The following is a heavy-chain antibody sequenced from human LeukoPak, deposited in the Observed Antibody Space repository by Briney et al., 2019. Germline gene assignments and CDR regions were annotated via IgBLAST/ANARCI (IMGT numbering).Heavy chain of an antibody. CDR2: MNPNSGNT. J-gene: IGHJ4*02. D-gene: IGHD3-22*01. Sequence: ASVKVSCKASGYTFTSYDINWVRQATGQGLEWMGWMNPNSGNTGYAQKFQGRVTMTRNTSISTAYMELSSLRSEDTAVYYCARDYYDSSGYFYGGHWGQGTLVTVSS. CDR1: GYTFTSYD. V-gene: IGHV1-8*01. CDR3: ARDYYDSSGYFYGGH.